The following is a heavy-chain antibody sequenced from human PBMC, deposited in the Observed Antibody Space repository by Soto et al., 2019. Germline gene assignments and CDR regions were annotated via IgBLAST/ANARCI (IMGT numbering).Heavy chain of an antibody. J-gene: IGHJ5*02. CDR3: ARDNPSLTYYYGSGSPA. CDR2: ISSSGSTI. Sequence: WGSLRFSWAAAGVTFSDYYMSWIRQTPGKGLEWVSYISSSGSTIYYADSVKGRFTISRDNAKNSLYLQMNSLRAEDTAVYYCARDNPSLTYYYGSGSPAWGQGTLVTVSS. V-gene: IGHV3-11*01. CDR1: GVTFSDYY. D-gene: IGHD3-10*01.